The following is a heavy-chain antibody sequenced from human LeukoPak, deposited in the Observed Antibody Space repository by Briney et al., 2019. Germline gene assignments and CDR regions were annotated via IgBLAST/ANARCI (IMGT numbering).Heavy chain of an antibody. CDR3: AREKYYYDSSGYQNWFDP. Sequence: SETLSLTCTGSGGSISSYYWSWIRQPAGKGLEWIGRIYTSGSTNYNPSLKSRVTMSVDTSKNQFSLKLSSVTAADTAVYYCAREKYYYDSSGYQNWFDPWGQGTLVTVSS. CDR2: IYTSGST. V-gene: IGHV4-4*07. J-gene: IGHJ5*02. D-gene: IGHD3-22*01. CDR1: GGSISSYY.